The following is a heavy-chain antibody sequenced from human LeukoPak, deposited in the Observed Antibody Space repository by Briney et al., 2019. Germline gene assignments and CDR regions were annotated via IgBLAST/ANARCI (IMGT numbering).Heavy chain of an antibody. V-gene: IGHV3-48*03. CDR3: ARSPSNWARFDY. CDR2: ISSGGTYI. D-gene: IGHD7-27*01. CDR1: GFAFSSYG. Sequence: GGSLRLSCAASGFAFSSYGMHWVRQAPGRGLEWISYISSGGTYIYHAESVKGRFTTSRDDARNSLSLQMNSLRAEDTAAYYCARSPSNWARFDYWGQGTLVTVSS. J-gene: IGHJ4*02.